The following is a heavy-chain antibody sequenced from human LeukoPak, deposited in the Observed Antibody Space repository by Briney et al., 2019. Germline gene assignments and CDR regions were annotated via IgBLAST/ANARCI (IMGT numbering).Heavy chain of an antibody. CDR2: IYYSGST. J-gene: IGHJ4*02. V-gene: IGHV4-39*01. CDR3: ARLKGPPGYFDY. Sequence: SETLSLTCTVSGGSISSSSYYWGWICQPPGKGLEWIGSIYYSGSTYYNPSLKSRVTISVDTSKNQFSLKLSSVTAADTAVYYCARLKGPPGYFDYWGQGTLVTVSS. CDR1: GGSISSSSYY.